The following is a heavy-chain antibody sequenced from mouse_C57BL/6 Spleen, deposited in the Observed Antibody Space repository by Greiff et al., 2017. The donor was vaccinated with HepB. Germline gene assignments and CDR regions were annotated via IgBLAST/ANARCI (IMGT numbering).Heavy chain of an antibody. CDR2: IRLKSDNYAT. CDR3: TRDDSYYFDY. V-gene: IGHV6-3*01. J-gene: IGHJ2*01. Sequence: EVKVEESGGGLVQPGGSMKLSCVASGFTFSNYWMNWVRQSPEKGLEWVAQIRLKSDNYATHYAESVKGRFTISRDDSKSSVYLQMNNLRAEDTGIYYCTRDDSYYFDYWGQGTTLTVSS. CDR1: GFTFSNYW. D-gene: IGHD2-4*01.